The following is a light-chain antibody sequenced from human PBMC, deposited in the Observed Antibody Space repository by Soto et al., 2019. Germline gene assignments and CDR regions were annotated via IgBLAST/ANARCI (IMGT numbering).Light chain of an antibody. V-gene: IGLV2-8*01. Sequence: QPVLTQPPSASGSPGQSVTISCTGTSSDVGGYNYVTWYQQHPGKAPKLLICEVSKRPSGVSDRFSGSKSGNTASLTVSGLQAEDEADYYCSAYVVSNNYWVFGGGTKLTVL. CDR2: EVS. CDR1: SSDVGGYNY. J-gene: IGLJ3*02. CDR3: SAYVVSNNYWV.